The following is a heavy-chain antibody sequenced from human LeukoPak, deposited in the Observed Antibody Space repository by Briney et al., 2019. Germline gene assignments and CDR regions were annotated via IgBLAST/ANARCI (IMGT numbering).Heavy chain of an antibody. CDR3: ARVRSSSWFLGGSYFDY. V-gene: IGHV4-59*01. J-gene: IGHJ4*02. D-gene: IGHD6-13*01. CDR2: IYYSGST. CDR1: GGSISSYY. Sequence: PSETLSLTCTVSGGSISSYYWSWIRQPPGKGLEWIGYIYYSGSTNYNPSLKSRVTISVDTSKNQFSLKLSSVTAADTAVYYCARVRSSSWFLGGSYFDYWGQGTLVTVSS.